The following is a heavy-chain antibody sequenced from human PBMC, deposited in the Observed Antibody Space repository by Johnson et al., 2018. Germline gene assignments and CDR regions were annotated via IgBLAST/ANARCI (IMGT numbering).Heavy chain of an antibody. CDR3: VRGMSGTWLFYGFDI. CDR1: GFSFSSYS. V-gene: IGHV3-48*02. Sequence: EVQLVESGGGLVQPGGSLRLSCAASGFSFSSYSMNWVRQAPGKGLEWISYIRSDRDDTFYPDSVRGLFIMSRNSAKDSVYLQMNSLRDEDTAVYYCVRGMSGTWLFYGFDIWGQGTMVTVSA. J-gene: IGHJ3*02. CDR2: IRSDRDDT. D-gene: IGHD6-25*01.